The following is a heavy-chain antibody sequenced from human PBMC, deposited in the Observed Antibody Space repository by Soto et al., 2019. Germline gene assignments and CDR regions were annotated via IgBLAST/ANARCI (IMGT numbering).Heavy chain of an antibody. D-gene: IGHD3-10*01. J-gene: IGHJ4*02. V-gene: IGHV1-46*01. Sequence: APVKISSTSSGYTFTTYVIHLVRKAPGQGPEWMGIINPSHASTTYAQKFQGRLTISKDTSKNQVVLTMTNMDPVDTATYYCARSSGGRVGESHDYWGQGTLVTVSS. CDR2: INPSHAST. CDR3: ARSSGGRVGESHDY. CDR1: GYTFTTYV.